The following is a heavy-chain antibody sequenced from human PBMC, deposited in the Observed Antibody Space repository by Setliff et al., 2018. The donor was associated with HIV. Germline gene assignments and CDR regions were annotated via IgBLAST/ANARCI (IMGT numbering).Heavy chain of an antibody. D-gene: IGHD1-26*01. CDR3: ARDHELGAFDL. CDR1: GMSVSGYY. J-gene: IGHJ3*01. Sequence: SETLSLTCRVSGMSVSGYYWSWIRQSPGKGLEWIGYIYHTGTTSYNPPLKSRVTIQIDRSNNHFSLNLRSATTADTAVYFCARDHELGAFDLWGQGTMVTVSS. CDR2: IYHTGTT. V-gene: IGHV4-59*02.